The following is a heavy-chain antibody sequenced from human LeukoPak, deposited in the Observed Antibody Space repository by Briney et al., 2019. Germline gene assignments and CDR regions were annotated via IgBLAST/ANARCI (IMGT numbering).Heavy chain of an antibody. CDR3: ARGLWDSSSWYNGY. CDR1: GFTFSSYS. J-gene: IGHJ4*02. V-gene: IGHV3-21*01. Sequence: PGGSLRLSCAASGFTFSSYSMNWVRPAPGKGLEWVSSISSSSSYIYYADSVKGRFTISRDNAKNSLYLQMNSLRAEDTAVYYCARGLWDSSSWYNGYWGQGTLVTVSS. CDR2: ISSSSSYI. D-gene: IGHD6-13*01.